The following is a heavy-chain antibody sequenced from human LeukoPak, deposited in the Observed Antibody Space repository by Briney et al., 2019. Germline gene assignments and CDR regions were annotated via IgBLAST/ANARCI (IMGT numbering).Heavy chain of an antibody. D-gene: IGHD3-22*01. CDR2: TYYRSKWYN. Sequence: SQTLSLTCAISGDSVSSNSAAWNWIRQSPSRGLEWLGRTYYRSKWYNDYAVSVKSRITINPDTSKNQFSLQLNSVTPEDTAVYYCARVLRPRYYYDSSGYYKDAFDIWGQGTMVTVSS. J-gene: IGHJ3*02. CDR3: ARVLRPRYYYDSSGYYKDAFDI. V-gene: IGHV6-1*01. CDR1: GDSVSSNSAA.